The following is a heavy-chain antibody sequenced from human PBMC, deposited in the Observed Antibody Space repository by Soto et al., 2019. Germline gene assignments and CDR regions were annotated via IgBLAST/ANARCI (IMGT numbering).Heavy chain of an antibody. CDR2: INAGNGNT. J-gene: IGHJ4*02. V-gene: IGHV1-3*01. Sequence: VKVSCTASGYTFTSYAMHWVRQAPGQRLEWMGWINAGNGNTKYSQKFQGRVTITRDTSASTAYMELSSLRSEDTAVYYCAKDYYDSSGYYPPALLFDYWGQGTLVTVSS. CDR3: AKDYYDSSGYYPPALLFDY. CDR1: GYTFTSYA. D-gene: IGHD3-22*01.